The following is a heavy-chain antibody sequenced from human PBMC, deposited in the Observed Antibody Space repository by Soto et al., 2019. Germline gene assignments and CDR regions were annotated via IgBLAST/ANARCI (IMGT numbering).Heavy chain of an antibody. CDR2: VYYSGGA. V-gene: IGHV4-39*01. D-gene: IGHD2-21*01. J-gene: IGHJ5*01. CDR3: GRVVEGATRHTDLDS. Sequence: SETLSLTCTVSGVSIHNSHSFWGWIRQPPGKGLEFIGTVYYSGGAHYNSSLKSRVTISVDTANNQDSLRMRSLTAADTAVYYCGRVVEGATRHTDLDSWGQGTLVTVS. CDR1: GVSIHNSHSF.